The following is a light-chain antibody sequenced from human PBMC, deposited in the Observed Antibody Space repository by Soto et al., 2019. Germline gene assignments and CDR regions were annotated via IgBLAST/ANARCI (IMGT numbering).Light chain of an antibody. CDR3: QQANNFPYT. Sequence: DIQMTQSPSSVSASVGDRVTITCRASQDISNWLAWYQQKPGKASKLLIYTASNLQSGVPSRFSGSGSGTDFTLTISSLQPEDFAIYYCQQANNFPYTFGQGTKLEI. CDR1: QDISNW. J-gene: IGKJ2*01. V-gene: IGKV1-12*01. CDR2: TAS.